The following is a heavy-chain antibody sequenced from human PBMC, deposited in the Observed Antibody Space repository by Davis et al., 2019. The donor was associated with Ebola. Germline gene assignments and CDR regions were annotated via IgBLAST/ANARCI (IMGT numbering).Heavy chain of an antibody. D-gene: IGHD6-13*01. Sequence: SVKVSCKASGYSFSSYAISWVRQAPGQGLEWMGGIIPQKFQGRVTITADESTSTAYMELSSLRSEDTAVYYCARDKHLMQPFDYWGQGTLVTVSS. CDR3: ARDKHLMQPFDY. J-gene: IGHJ4*02. V-gene: IGHV1-69*13. CDR1: GYSFSSYA. CDR2: IIP.